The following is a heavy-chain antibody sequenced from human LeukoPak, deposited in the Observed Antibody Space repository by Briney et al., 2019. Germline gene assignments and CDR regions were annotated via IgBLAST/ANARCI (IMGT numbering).Heavy chain of an antibody. CDR2: IIPIFGTA. CDR3: ARDPGAAAVPSTLDY. V-gene: IGHV1-69*01. CDR1: GGTFSSYA. Sequence: ASVKVSCKASGGTFSSYAISWVRQAPGQGLEWMGGIIPIFGTANYAQKFQGRVTITADESTSTAYMELSSLRSEDTAVYYCARDPGAAAVPSTLDYWGQGTLVTVSP. J-gene: IGHJ4*02. D-gene: IGHD6-13*01.